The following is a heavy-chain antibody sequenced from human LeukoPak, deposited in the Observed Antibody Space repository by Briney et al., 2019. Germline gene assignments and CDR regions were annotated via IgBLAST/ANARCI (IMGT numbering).Heavy chain of an antibody. CDR1: GFTFGDYA. Sequence: AGGSLRLSCTASGFTFGDYAMSWFRQAPGKGLEWVSGISASGADTYYPDSVRGRFTISRDNSKNTLYLQMNSLRAEGTAVYYCAKDRETDSGWSFDYWGQGTLVTVSS. CDR3: AKDRETDSGWSFDY. V-gene: IGHV3-23*01. D-gene: IGHD6-19*01. J-gene: IGHJ4*02. CDR2: ISASGADT.